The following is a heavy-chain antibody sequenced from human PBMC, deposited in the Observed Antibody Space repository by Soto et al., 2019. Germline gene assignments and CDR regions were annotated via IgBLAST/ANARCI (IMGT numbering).Heavy chain of an antibody. J-gene: IGHJ6*03. CDR3: ARQYCSGGSCYSDYYYMDV. Sequence: PGGSLRLSCAASGFTFSSYCMSWVRQAPGKGLEWVANIKQDGSEKYYVDSVKGRFTISRDNAKNSLYLQMNSLRAEDTAVYYCARQYCSGGSCYSDYYYMDVWGKGTTVTVSS. V-gene: IGHV3-7*01. D-gene: IGHD2-15*01. CDR2: IKQDGSEK. CDR1: GFTFSSYC.